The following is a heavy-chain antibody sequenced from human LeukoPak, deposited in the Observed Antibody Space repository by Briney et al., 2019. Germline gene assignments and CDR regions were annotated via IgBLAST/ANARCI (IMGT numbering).Heavy chain of an antibody. Sequence: GGSLRLSCAASGFTFSSYEMNWVRQAPGKGLEWVSSISSSSSYIYYADSVKGRFTISRDNAKNSLYLQMNSLRAEDTAVYYCARDGMATIDYWGQGTLVTVSS. V-gene: IGHV3-21*01. D-gene: IGHD5-24*01. CDR1: GFTFSSYE. CDR3: ARDGMATIDY. J-gene: IGHJ4*02. CDR2: ISSSSSYI.